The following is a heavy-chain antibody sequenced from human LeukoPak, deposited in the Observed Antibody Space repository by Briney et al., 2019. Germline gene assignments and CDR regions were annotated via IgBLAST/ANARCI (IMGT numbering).Heavy chain of an antibody. J-gene: IGHJ5*02. CDR3: ARGARWFDP. Sequence: SETLSLTCTVSGGSISTYYWNWIRQPPGKGLEWIGYIYYTGSTKYNPSLKSRVTISVDTSKNQFSLKLSSVTAADTAVYYCARGARWFDPWGQGTLVTVSS. CDR2: IYYTGST. CDR1: GGSISTYY. V-gene: IGHV4-59*12.